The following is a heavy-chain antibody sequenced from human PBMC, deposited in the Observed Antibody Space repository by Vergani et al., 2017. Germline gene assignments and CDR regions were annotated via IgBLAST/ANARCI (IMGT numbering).Heavy chain of an antibody. CDR2: VSFRGDT. CDR1: GASVNSYY. V-gene: IGHV4-59*02. D-gene: IGHD3-10*01. J-gene: IGHJ4*02. CDR3: ARSRIYYCAGSPDY. Sequence: QVKLQESGPGLVKPSETLSLTCTVSGASVNSYYWSWIRQPPGKGLEWMGYVSFRGDTLYDPSVKGRMTISLNTSSNQFSPYLTSVTAADTAVYYCARSRIYYCAGSPDYWGQGTLVTVSS.